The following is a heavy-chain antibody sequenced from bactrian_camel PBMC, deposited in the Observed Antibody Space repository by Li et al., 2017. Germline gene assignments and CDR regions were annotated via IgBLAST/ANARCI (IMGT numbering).Heavy chain of an antibody. Sequence: HVQLVESGGGEAQAGESLQLSCVVSGDTDSNCMGWFRQAPGKEREAVAGIYTGDGRTRYGDSVKGRFTISQDSAKGTVYLQMNSLKTEDMAMYYCAKEDPDAGRAVWGQGTQVTVS. V-gene: IGHV3S1*01. CDR3: AKEDPDAGRAV. D-gene: IGHD6*01. CDR2: IYTGDGRT. J-gene: IGHJ4*01. CDR1: GDTDSNC.